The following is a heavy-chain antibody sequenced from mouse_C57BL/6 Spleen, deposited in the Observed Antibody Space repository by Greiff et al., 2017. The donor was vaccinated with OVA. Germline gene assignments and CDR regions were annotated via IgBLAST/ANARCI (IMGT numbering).Heavy chain of an antibody. CDR1: GFSFSDYY. V-gene: IGHV5-16*01. CDR2: INYDGSSP. D-gene: IGHD2-14*01. J-gene: IGHJ2*01. CDR3: AREGICTNFDY. Sequence: EVKVVESEGGLVQPGSSMTLSCTASGFSFSDYYLAWVRQVPEKGLEWVANINYDGSSPYYLDFLKSRFIISRDNAKNILYLQMSSLKSEDTATYYCAREGICTNFDYWGQGTTLTVSS.